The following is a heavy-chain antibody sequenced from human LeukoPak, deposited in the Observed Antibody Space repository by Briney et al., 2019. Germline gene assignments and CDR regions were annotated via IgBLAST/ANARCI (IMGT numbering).Heavy chain of an antibody. V-gene: IGHV3-74*01. D-gene: IGHD3-16*02. Sequence: PGGSPRLSCAASGFTFSTSWMHWVRQAPGKGLVWVSRINPDGSSTDYADSVKGRFTISRDNSKNTLYLQMNSLRAEDTAVYYCATPGELSFPPDYWGQGTLVTVSS. CDR2: INPDGSST. CDR1: GFTFSTSW. J-gene: IGHJ4*02. CDR3: ATPGELSFPPDY.